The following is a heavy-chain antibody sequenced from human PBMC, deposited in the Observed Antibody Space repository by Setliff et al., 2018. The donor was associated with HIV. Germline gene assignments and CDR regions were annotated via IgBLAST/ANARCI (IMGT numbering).Heavy chain of an antibody. Sequence: SETLSLTCTVSGDSITSAGYYWSWVRQSAGKELEWIGHIYASGITTYNPSLASRVTISVDTSTSTAYMELRSLRSDDTAVYYCARAYDTLTGYYDYWGQGTLVTVS. CDR1: GDSITSAGYY. J-gene: IGHJ4*02. D-gene: IGHD3-9*01. CDR3: ARAYDTLTGYYDY. CDR2: IYASGIT. V-gene: IGHV4-61*09.